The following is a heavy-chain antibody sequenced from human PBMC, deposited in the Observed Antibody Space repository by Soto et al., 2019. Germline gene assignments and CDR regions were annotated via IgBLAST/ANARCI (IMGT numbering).Heavy chain of an antibody. V-gene: IGHV4-59*08. CDR2: IYYSGST. Sequence: SETLSLTCTVSGGSISSYYWSWIRQPPGKGLEWIGYIYYSGSTNYNPSLKSRVTISVDTSKNQFSLKLSSVTAADTAVYYCARHWDFWSGSSPVGWFDPWGQGTLVTVSS. J-gene: IGHJ5*02. D-gene: IGHD3-3*01. CDR1: GGSISSYY. CDR3: ARHWDFWSGSSPVGWFDP.